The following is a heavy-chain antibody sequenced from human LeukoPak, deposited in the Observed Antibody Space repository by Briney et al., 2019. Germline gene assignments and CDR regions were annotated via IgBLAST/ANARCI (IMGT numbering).Heavy chain of an antibody. CDR2: IAVTGGT. D-gene: IGHD2-15*01. CDR3: AKAPVTTCSGTFCYPFDY. Sequence: GGSLRLSCTASGFTLSNYAMSWVRQGPGKGPEWVSAIAVTGGTYHADSVRGRLTISRDSSKNTLYLQMSSLRAEDAGVYYCAKAPVTTCSGTFCYPFDYWGQGTLVTVSS. V-gene: IGHV3-23*01. J-gene: IGHJ4*02. CDR1: GFTLSNYA.